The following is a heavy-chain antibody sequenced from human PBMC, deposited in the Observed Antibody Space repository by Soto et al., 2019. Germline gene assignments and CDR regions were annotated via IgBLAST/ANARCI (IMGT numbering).Heavy chain of an antibody. D-gene: IGHD6-19*01. V-gene: IGHV1-8*01. CDR2: MNTNSGNT. CDR3: ASSYSSGLPDAFDI. CDR1: GYTFTSYD. J-gene: IGHJ3*02. Sequence: QVQLVQSGAEVKKPGASVKVSCKASGYTFTSYDINRVRQATGQGLEWMGWMNTNSGNTGYAQKFQGRVTMTRNTSISTAYMELSSLRSEDTAVYYCASSYSSGLPDAFDIWGQGTMVTVSS.